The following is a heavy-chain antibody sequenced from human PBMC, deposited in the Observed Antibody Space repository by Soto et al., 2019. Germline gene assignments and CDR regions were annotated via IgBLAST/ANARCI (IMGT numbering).Heavy chain of an antibody. CDR2: IRSKTDGGTI. V-gene: IGHV3-15*01. Sequence: GSLRLSCAASGLSFSNAWMNWVRQAPGKGLEWVGQIRSKTDGGTIFYPAPVKDRFIISRDDSRNTLYIQMNSLKTEDTAVYYCTTAHPRGPDYWGQGTLVTVSS. J-gene: IGHJ4*02. D-gene: IGHD5-12*01. CDR3: TTAHPRGPDY. CDR1: GLSFSNAW.